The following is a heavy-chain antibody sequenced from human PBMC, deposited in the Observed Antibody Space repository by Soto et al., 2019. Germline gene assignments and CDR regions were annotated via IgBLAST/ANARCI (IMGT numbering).Heavy chain of an antibody. Sequence: EVQLVESGGGLVQPGGSLRLSCATSGFSFTSYWMHWVRQTPGKGLEWVSRINTDGSSTSYADSVKGRFTISRDNAKNTLYLQINSLSAEATALYFCAKRELNSTGFLYWGQGTLVSVSS. CDR1: GFSFTSYW. J-gene: IGHJ4*02. D-gene: IGHD2-8*02. V-gene: IGHV3-74*01. CDR2: INTDGSST. CDR3: AKRELNSTGFLY.